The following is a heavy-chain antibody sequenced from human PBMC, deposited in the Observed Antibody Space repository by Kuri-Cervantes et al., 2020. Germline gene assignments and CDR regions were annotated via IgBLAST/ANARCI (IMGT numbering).Heavy chain of an antibody. D-gene: IGHD3-9*01. CDR2: IYYSGST. V-gene: IGHV4-61*01. CDR1: GGSVSSGSYY. J-gene: IGHJ5*02. CDR3: ARDLNGDIENWFDP. Sequence: GSLRLSCTVSGGSVSSGSYYWSWIRQPPGKGLEWIGYIYYSGSTNYNPSLKSRVTISVDTSKNQFSLKLSSVTAADTAVYYCARDLNGDIENWFDPWGQGTLVTVSS.